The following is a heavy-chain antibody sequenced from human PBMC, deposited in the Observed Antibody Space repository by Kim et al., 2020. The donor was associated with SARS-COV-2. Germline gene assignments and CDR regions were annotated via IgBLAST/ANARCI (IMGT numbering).Heavy chain of an antibody. CDR2: ISYDGSNK. D-gene: IGHD5-18*01. J-gene: IGHJ6*02. V-gene: IGHV3-30*18. Sequence: GGSLRLSCAASGFTFSSYGMHWVRQAPGKGLEWVAVISYDGSNKYYADSVKVRFTISRDNSKNTLYLQMNSLRAEDTAVYYCAKDKSGASYGQIYYYYGMDVWGQGTTVTVSS. CDR3: AKDKSGASYGQIYYYYGMDV. CDR1: GFTFSSYG.